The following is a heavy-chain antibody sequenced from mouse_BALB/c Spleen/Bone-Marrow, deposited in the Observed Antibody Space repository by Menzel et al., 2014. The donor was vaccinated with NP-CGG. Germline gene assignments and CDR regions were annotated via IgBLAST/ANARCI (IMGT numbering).Heavy chain of an antibody. CDR1: GFNIKDTY. Sequence: EVKLQESGAELVKPGASVKSSCTASGFNIKDTYMHWVKQRPEQGLEWIGRIDPANGNTKYDPKFQGKATITADTSSNTAYLQLSSLTSEDTAVYYCATLTTVVDAMDYWGQGTSVTVSS. J-gene: IGHJ4*01. D-gene: IGHD1-1*01. V-gene: IGHV14-3*02. CDR2: IDPANGNT. CDR3: ATLTTVVDAMDY.